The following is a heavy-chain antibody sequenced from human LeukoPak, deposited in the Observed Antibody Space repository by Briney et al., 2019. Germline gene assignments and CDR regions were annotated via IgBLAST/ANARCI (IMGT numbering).Heavy chain of an antibody. J-gene: IGHJ5*02. Sequence: SQTLSLTCTVSGGSISSGDYYWSWIRQPPGKGLEWIGYIYYSGSTYYNPSLKSRVTISVDTSKNQFSLKLSSVTAADTAVYYCARGHDYDFAFDPWGQGTLVTVSS. CDR1: GGSISSGDYY. D-gene: IGHD3-3*01. CDR3: ARGHDYDFAFDP. CDR2: IYYSGST. V-gene: IGHV4-30-4*08.